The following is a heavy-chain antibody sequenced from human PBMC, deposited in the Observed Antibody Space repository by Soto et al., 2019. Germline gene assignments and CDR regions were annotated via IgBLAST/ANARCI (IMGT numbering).Heavy chain of an antibody. CDR3: ARDRRYCSSTSCYVDAFDI. CDR1: GYTFTSYG. J-gene: IGHJ3*02. Sequence: ASVKVSCKASGYTFTSYGISWVRQAPGQGLEWMGWISAYNGNTNYAQKLQGRVTMTTDTSTSTAYMELRSLRSDDTAAYYCARDRRYCSSTSCYVDAFDIWGQGTMVTVS. CDR2: ISAYNGNT. V-gene: IGHV1-18*01. D-gene: IGHD2-2*01.